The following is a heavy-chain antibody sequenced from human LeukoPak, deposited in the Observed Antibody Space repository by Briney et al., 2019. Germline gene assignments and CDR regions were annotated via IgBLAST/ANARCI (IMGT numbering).Heavy chain of an antibody. V-gene: IGHV4-59*01. J-gene: IGHJ4*02. Sequence: PSETLSLPCAVYGGSFSGYYWSWIRQPPGKGLGWIGYIYYSGSTNYNPSLKSRVTISVDTSKNQFSLKLSSVTAADTAVYYCAREGGRGYDFWSGYYVPSYYFDYWGQGTLVTVSS. CDR2: IYYSGST. D-gene: IGHD3-3*01. CDR1: GGSFSGYY. CDR3: AREGGRGYDFWSGYYVPSYYFDY.